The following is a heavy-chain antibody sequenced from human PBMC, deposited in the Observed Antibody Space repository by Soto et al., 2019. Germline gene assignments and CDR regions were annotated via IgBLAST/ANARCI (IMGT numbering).Heavy chain of an antibody. CDR1: GYTLTELS. D-gene: IGHD3-22*01. CDR3: AGITMIVVGAYGMDV. Sequence: ASVKVSCKVSGYTLTELSMHWVRQAPGKGLEWMGGFDPEDAEIIYAQKFQGRVTMTEDTSTDTAYMELSSLRSEDTAVYYCAGITMIVVGAYGMDVWGQGTTVTVS. V-gene: IGHV1-24*01. CDR2: FDPEDAEI. J-gene: IGHJ6*02.